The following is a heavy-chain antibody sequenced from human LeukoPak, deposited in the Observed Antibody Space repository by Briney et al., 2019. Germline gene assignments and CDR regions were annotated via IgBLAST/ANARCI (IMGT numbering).Heavy chain of an antibody. CDR2: ITGSGGST. V-gene: IGHV3-23*01. Sequence: GGSLRLSCAVSGFTFSSYAMSWVRQAPGKGLEWVSAITGSGGSTYYADSVRGRFTISRDNSKNTLYLQMNSLRAEDTAVYYCAKASTSYDFWSGYYNWGQGTLVTVSS. J-gene: IGHJ4*02. D-gene: IGHD3-3*01. CDR3: AKASTSYDFWSGYYN. CDR1: GFTFSSYA.